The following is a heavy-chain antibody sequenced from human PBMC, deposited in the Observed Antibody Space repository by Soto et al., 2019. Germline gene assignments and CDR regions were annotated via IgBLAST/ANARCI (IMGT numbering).Heavy chain of an antibody. J-gene: IGHJ4*02. Sequence: QMQLVQSGPEVKKPGTSVKVSCKASGFTFTSSAMQWVRQARGQRLEWRGWIVVGSGNTNYAQKFQERVTITRDMSTSTAYMELSSLRSEDTAVYYCAAVVVGVAGPDGFDYWGQGTLVTVSS. CDR1: GFTFTSSA. CDR2: IVVGSGNT. CDR3: AAVVVGVAGPDGFDY. D-gene: IGHD6-19*01. V-gene: IGHV1-58*02.